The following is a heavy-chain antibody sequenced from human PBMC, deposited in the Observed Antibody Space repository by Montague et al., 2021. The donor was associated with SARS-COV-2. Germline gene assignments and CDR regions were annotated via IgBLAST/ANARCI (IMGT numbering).Heavy chain of an antibody. CDR1: GFTFSSYE. V-gene: IGHV3-48*03. CDR3: AIYSSGWYGWCFDY. J-gene: IGHJ4*02. CDR2: ISSSGSTI. Sequence: SLRLSCAASGFTFSSYEMNWVRQAPGKGLEWVSYISSSGSTIYYADSVKGRFTISRDNAKNSLYLQMNGLRAEDTAVYYCAIYSSGWYGWCFDYWGQGTLVTVSS. D-gene: IGHD6-19*01.